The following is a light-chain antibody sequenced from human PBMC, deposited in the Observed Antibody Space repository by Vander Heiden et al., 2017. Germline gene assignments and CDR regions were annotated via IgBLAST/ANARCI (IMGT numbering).Light chain of an antibody. CDR2: SND. J-gene: IGLJ3*02. CDR1: SSNLGSNT. V-gene: IGLV1-44*01. CDR3: AGWDDSLSGWV. Sequence: QSVMTQPPSASGTPGQTVTISCSGSSSNLGSNTVKWYQQFPGTAPKLLVYSNDQRPSGVPDRFSGSKSGTSASLATRGLQSEDEATYYCAGWDDSLSGWVFGGGTKLTVL.